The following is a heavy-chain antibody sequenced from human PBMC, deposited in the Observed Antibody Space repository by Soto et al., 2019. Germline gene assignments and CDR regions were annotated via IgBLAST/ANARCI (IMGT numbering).Heavy chain of an antibody. CDR2: ITYDGSKK. J-gene: IGHJ5*02. CDR3: YSPRVVGATSAGWFDP. V-gene: IGHV3-30*03. Sequence: GGSLRLSCAASGFTFTTFGIHWVRQAPGKGLECVAVITYDGSKKYSDSVKGRFTISRDNAKNSLYLQMNSLRAEDTAVFYFYSPRVVGATSAGWFDPWGQGTLVTVSS. D-gene: IGHD1-26*01. CDR1: GFTFTTFG.